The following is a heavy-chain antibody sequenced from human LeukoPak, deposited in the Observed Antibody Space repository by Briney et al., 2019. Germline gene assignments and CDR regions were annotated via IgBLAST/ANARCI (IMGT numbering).Heavy chain of an antibody. CDR1: GYTFTSYY. CDR3: ARDLGPRYSSSSGDFDY. CDR2: INPSGGST. D-gene: IGHD6-6*01. V-gene: IGHV1-46*01. Sequence: ASVKVSCKASGYTFTSYYMHWVRQAPGQGLEWMGIINPSGGSTSYAQKFRGRVTMTRDTSTSTVYMELSSLRSEDTAVYYCARDLGPRYSSSSGDFDYWGQGTLVTVSS. J-gene: IGHJ4*02.